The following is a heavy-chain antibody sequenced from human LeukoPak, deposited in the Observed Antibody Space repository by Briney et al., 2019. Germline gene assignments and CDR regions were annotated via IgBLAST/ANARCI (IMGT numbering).Heavy chain of an antibody. CDR2: FYYCGRT. D-gene: IGHD2-2*01. V-gene: IGHV4-39*07. CDR1: GGSISSSSDY. Sequence: KTAETLSLTCTVSGGSISSSSDYWGAIRQPPGKGLEWNGRFYYCGRTYYNPSLKSRVTISVDTSKNQFSLKLSSVTAADTAVYCCARGGGGDIVVVPAAMLPVVLGYNFDYWGQGTLVTVSS. J-gene: IGHJ4*02. CDR3: ARGGGGDIVVVPAAMLPVVLGYNFDY.